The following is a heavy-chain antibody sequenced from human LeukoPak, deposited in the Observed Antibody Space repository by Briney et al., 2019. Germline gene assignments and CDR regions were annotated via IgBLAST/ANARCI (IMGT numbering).Heavy chain of an antibody. CDR1: GFTFSSFG. J-gene: IGHJ4*02. CDR2: IKQDGSEK. V-gene: IGHV3-7*05. Sequence: PGRSLRLSCAASGFTFSSFGMHWVRQAPGKGLEWVANIKQDGSEKYYVDSVKGRFTISRDNAKNSVDLQMNSLRAEDTAVYYCARDGIDYWGQGTLVTVSS. CDR3: ARDGIDY.